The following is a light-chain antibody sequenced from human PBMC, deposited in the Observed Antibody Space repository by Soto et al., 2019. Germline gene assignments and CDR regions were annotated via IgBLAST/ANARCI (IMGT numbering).Light chain of an antibody. CDR3: QQYNEWPPA. J-gene: IGKJ4*01. V-gene: IGKV3-15*01. CDR1: QRIGRD. Sequence: EILLTQTPPILSASPGDAITLSCRASQRIGRDLAWYQQRRGQPPRLLIYGPSTRATGVPARFSGRGSGAESTLAISNLQAEDFAVYYCQQYNEWPPAFGGGTKVEI. CDR2: GPS.